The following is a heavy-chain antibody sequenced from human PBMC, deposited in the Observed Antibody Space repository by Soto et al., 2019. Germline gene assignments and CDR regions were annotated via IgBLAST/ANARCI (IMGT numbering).Heavy chain of an antibody. D-gene: IGHD2-15*01. J-gene: IGHJ4*02. CDR2: ISAYNGNT. V-gene: IGHV1-18*01. CDR1: GYTFTSYR. Sequence: ASVKVSCKASGYTFTSYRITWVRQAPGQGLEWMGWISAYNGNTNYAQKFQDRVTMTSDSSTSTAYMELSSLRSDDTAVFYCASKDIVVVVAATTNLNYDYWGQGTLVTVSS. CDR3: ASKDIVVVVAATTNLNYDY.